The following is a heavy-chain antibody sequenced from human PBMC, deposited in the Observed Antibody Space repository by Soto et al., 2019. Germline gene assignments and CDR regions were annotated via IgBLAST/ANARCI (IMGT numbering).Heavy chain of an antibody. Sequence: ASVKVSCKASGYSLRSNYIHWVRQAPGQGLEWLGWINPNSSGTVYAQKFQGRVTMTRDTSLTTVYMQLNRLTADDTAVYYCARDLIVDGPDNYAMDVGGQGTTVTVSS. J-gene: IGHJ6*02. CDR3: ARDLIVDGPDNYAMDV. CDR2: INPNSSGT. D-gene: IGHD3-22*01. CDR1: GYSLRSNY. V-gene: IGHV1-2*02.